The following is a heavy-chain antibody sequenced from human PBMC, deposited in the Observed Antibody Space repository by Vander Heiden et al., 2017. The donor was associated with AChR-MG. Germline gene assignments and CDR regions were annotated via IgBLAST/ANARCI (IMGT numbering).Heavy chain of an antibody. CDR1: GYTFTGYY. CDR2: INPNSGGT. V-gene: IGHV1-2*02. D-gene: IGHD6-13*01. CDR3: ARAPSIAAKTQDAFDI. J-gene: IGHJ3*02. Sequence: QVQLVKSGAEVKKPGASVKVSCKASGYTFTGYYMHWVRQAPGQGLEWMGWINPNSGGTNYAQKFQGRVTMTRDTSISTAYMELSRLRSDDTAVYYCARAPSIAAKTQDAFDIWGQGTMVTVSS.